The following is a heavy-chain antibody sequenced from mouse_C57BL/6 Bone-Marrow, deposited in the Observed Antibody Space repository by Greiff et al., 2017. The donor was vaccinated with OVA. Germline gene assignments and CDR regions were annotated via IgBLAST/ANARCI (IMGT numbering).Heavy chain of an antibody. CDR1: GSSFTSYG. Sequence: VKLQEPGPGLVQPSQSLSITCTVSGSSFTSYGVHWVRQSPGKGLEWLGVIWSGGSTDYNAAFISSLSISKDNSKSQVFFKMNSLQADDTAIYYCASYYYDDEPFAYWGQGTLVTVSA. D-gene: IGHD2-4*01. V-gene: IGHV2-2*01. J-gene: IGHJ3*01. CDR2: IWSGGST. CDR3: ASYYYDDEPFAY.